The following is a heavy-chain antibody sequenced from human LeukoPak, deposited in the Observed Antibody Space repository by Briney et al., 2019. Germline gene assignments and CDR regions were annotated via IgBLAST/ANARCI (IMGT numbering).Heavy chain of an antibody. CDR3: ARDGGYSYGDAFDI. D-gene: IGHD5-18*01. CDR1: GFTVSSNY. CDR2: IYSGSST. Sequence: GGSLRLSCAASGFTVSSNYMSWVRQAPGKGLEWVSVIYSGSSTYYADSVKGRFTISRDNSKNTLYLQMNSLRAEDTAVYYCARDGGYSYGDAFDIWGQGTMVTVSS. J-gene: IGHJ3*02. V-gene: IGHV3-66*01.